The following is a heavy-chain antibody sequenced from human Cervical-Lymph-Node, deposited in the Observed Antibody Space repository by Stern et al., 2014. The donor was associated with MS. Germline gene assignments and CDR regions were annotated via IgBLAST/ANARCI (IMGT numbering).Heavy chain of an antibody. CDR2: IIPTLGLA. Sequence: QVQLVQSGAEVKKPGSSMNVSCKTSGGTFSSSYAITWMRQAPGQRLEWMGRIIPTLGLANYAQKFQGRVTITADTSTSTTYMEMSSLRSEDTAVYYCARGVVSNRAAATLHNLFDPWGQGTLVSVSS. V-gene: IGHV1-69*09. J-gene: IGHJ5*02. CDR3: ARGVVSNRAAATLHNLFDP. CDR1: GGTFSSSYA. D-gene: IGHD2-15*01.